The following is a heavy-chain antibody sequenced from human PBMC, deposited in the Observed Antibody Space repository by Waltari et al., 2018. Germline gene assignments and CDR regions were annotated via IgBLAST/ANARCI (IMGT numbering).Heavy chain of an antibody. CDR2: IRNDRSSE. J-gene: IGHJ4*02. CDR1: GLVCSYYG. CDR3: AKDIRNGWYADY. V-gene: IGHV3-30*02. Sequence: QVQLVESGGGVVRPGGSLRLSCVASGLVCSYYGRHWLRQVPGKGLEWGAFIRNDRSSEHYGESVKGRFIISTENFKNTLYLQMNSLRIEDTGIYYCAKDIRNGWYADYLGQGTLVTVSS. D-gene: IGHD6-19*01.